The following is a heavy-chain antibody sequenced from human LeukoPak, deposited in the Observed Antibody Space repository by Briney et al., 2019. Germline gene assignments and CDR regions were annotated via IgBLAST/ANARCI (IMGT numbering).Heavy chain of an antibody. D-gene: IGHD2-15*01. CDR3: ARNNHYCSGGSCYYY. CDR1: GYTFTSYG. J-gene: IGHJ4*02. Sequence: GASVKVSCKASGYTFTSYGISWVQQAPGQGLEWMGWISAYNGNTNYAQKLQGRVTMTTDTSTSTAYMELRSLRSDDTAMYYCARNNHYCSGGSCYYYWGQGTLVTVSS. V-gene: IGHV1-18*01. CDR2: ISAYNGNT.